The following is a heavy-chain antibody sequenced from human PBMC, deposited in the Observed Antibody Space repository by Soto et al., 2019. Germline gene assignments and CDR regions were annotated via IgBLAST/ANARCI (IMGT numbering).Heavy chain of an antibody. V-gene: IGHV3-74*01. CDR2: FSFAAITT. D-gene: IGHD1-26*01. Sequence: GGSRRLSWLASGSTLNTNRRHRDRQAPRKRLLWVSCFSFAAITTNYADSVKGRLTVSRDNAKNTVYLHVNTLRAAATAVYYCARGGAMGVDYWGQGTLVIVSS. CDR1: GSTLNTNR. CDR3: ARGGAMGVDY. J-gene: IGHJ4*02.